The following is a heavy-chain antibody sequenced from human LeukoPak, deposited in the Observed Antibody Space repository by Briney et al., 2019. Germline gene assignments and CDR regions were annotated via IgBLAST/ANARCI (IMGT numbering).Heavy chain of an antibody. J-gene: IGHJ3*02. D-gene: IGHD6-6*01. Sequence: GGSLRLSCAASGFTFSSYSMNWVRQAPGKGLEWVSSISSGSTYMYYADSVKGRFTISRDNAQNSMYLQMNSLRAEDTAVYYCGRVGGRSKAAKGDAFDIWGQGTMVTISS. CDR3: GRVGGRSKAAKGDAFDI. V-gene: IGHV3-21*01. CDR1: GFTFSSYS. CDR2: ISSGSTYM.